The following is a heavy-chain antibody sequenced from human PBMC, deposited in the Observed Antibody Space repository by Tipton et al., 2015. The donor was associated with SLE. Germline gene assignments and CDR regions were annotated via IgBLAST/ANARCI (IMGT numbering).Heavy chain of an antibody. CDR3: AREGAYYGGNSFDY. CDR1: GGSISGYY. Sequence: TLSLTCTVSGGSISGYYWSWIRQPPGKGLEWIGYIYYSGSTNYNPSLKSRVTISVDTSKNQFSLKLSSVTAADTAVYYCAREGAYYGGNSFDYWGQGTLVTVSS. V-gene: IGHV4-59*01. D-gene: IGHD4-23*01. J-gene: IGHJ4*02. CDR2: IYYSGST.